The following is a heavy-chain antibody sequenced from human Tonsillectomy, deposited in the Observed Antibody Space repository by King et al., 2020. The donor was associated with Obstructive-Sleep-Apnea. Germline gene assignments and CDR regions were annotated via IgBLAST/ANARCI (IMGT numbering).Heavy chain of an antibody. Sequence: VQLVESGGGLVKPGGSLRLSCAASGFTFSSYSMNWVRQAPGKGLEWVSSISSSSSYIYYADSVKGRFTISRDNAKNSLYLQMNSLRAEDTAVYYCAREGLMRHGMVRGVNNWFDPWGQGTLVTVSS. D-gene: IGHD3-10*01. J-gene: IGHJ5*02. CDR2: ISSSSSYI. V-gene: IGHV3-21*01. CDR3: AREGLMRHGMVRGVNNWFDP. CDR1: GFTFSSYS.